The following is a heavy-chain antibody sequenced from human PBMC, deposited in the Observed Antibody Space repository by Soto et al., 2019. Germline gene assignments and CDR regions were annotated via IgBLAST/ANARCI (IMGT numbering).Heavy chain of an antibody. Sequence: QVQLVESGGDLVKPGGSLRLSCAASGFPFSDYYMSWIRQALGKGLEWVSSIGSSSSYTNYADSVKGRFTITIDNTKNSLYLQMKGLGAEDTAVYYCARRRPTGYYNYWGEGTLVTVSA. D-gene: IGHD3-9*01. CDR2: IGSSSSYT. CDR1: GFPFSDYY. V-gene: IGHV3-11*05. J-gene: IGHJ4*02. CDR3: ARRRPTGYYNY.